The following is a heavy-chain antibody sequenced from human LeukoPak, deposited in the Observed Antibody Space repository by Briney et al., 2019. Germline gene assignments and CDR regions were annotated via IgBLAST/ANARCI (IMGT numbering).Heavy chain of an antibody. CDR3: TRVGYIDEGIDY. CDR2: IKQDGSKK. V-gene: IGHV3-7*04. CDR1: GFTFGDYS. J-gene: IGHJ4*02. D-gene: IGHD5-24*01. Sequence: GGSLRLSCTASGFTFGDYSMTWVRQAPGKGLEWVANIKQDGSKKSYVDSVKGRFTISRDNAKNSLYLQMNSLRAEDTAIYYCTRVGYIDEGIDYWGQGTLVTVSS.